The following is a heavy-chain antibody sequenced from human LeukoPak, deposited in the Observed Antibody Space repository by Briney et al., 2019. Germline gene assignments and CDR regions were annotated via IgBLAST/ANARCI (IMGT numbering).Heavy chain of an antibody. J-gene: IGHJ3*02. CDR3: ARDKLTGNAFDI. V-gene: IGHV3-33*01. CDR2: IWYDGSNK. D-gene: IGHD3-10*01. CDR1: GFTFGSYG. Sequence: QTGGSLRLSCAASGFTFGSYGMHWVRQAPGKGLERVAVIWYDGSNKYYADSVKGRFTISRDNSKNTLYLQMNSLRAEDTAVYYCARDKLTGNAFDIWGQGTMVTVSS.